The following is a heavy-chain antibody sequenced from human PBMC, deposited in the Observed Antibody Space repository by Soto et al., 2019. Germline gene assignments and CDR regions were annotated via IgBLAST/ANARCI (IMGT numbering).Heavy chain of an antibody. CDR1: GGSISSTTYY. CDR3: ARERPDGARLDP. D-gene: IGHD6-6*01. Sequence: SETLSLTRTVSGGSISSTTYYWGWIRQPPGKGLEWIGYIYYSGSTYYDPSLKSRVTISVDTSKNQFSLKLSSVTAADTAVYYCARERPDGARLDPWGQGTLVTVSS. J-gene: IGHJ5*02. CDR2: IYYSGST. V-gene: IGHV4-30-4*08.